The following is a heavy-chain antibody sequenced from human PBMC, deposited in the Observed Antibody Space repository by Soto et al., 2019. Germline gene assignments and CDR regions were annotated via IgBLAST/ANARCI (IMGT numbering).Heavy chain of an antibody. J-gene: IGHJ6*02. CDR2: ISGSGGST. CDR1: GFTFSSYS. Sequence: PGGSLRLSCAASGFTFSSYSMSWVRQAPGKGLEWVSAISGSGGSTYYADSVKGRFTISRDNSKNTLYLQMNSLRAEDTAVYYCRSIFGVVIISPYGMDVWGQGTTVTVSS. D-gene: IGHD3-3*01. V-gene: IGHV3-23*01. CDR3: RSIFGVVIISPYGMDV.